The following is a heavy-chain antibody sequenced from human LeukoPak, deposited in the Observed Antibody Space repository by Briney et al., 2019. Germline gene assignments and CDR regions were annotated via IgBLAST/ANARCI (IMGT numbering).Heavy chain of an antibody. D-gene: IGHD3-22*01. V-gene: IGHV4-34*01. CDR3: ARVGGDYYDSSGYTLY. CDR2: VNHSGST. CDR1: GGSFSGYY. Sequence: SETLSLTCAVYGGSFSGYYWGWIRQPPGKGLEWIGEVNHSGSTNYNPSLKSRVTISVDTSKNQFSLKLSSVTAADTAVYYCARVGGDYYDSSGYTLYWGQGTLVTVSS. J-gene: IGHJ4*02.